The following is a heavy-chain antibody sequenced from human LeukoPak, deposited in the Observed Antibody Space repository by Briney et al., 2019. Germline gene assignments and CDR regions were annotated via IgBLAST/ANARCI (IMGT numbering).Heavy chain of an antibody. CDR3: ARLFWGIQSNYYYYYMDV. D-gene: IGHD3-16*01. V-gene: IGHV4-4*02. J-gene: IGHJ6*03. CDR1: GVSVDSSNW. Sequence: PSETLSLTCGVSGVSVDSSNWWSWVRQPPGKGLEWIGQIYHSGSVNYNPSLKSRATISIDKSKNQFSLKLSSVTAADTAVYYCARLFWGIQSNYYYYYMDVWGKGTTVTVSS. CDR2: IYHSGSV.